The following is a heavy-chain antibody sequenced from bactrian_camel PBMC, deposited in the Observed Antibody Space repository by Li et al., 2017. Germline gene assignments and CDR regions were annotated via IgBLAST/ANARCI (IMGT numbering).Heavy chain of an antibody. CDR3: NVGLCGTWPPGQDNY. CDR2: IDTDGNT. D-gene: IGHD5*01. J-gene: IGHJ4*01. Sequence: QVQLVESGGGSVQAGGSLRLSCAISQSPYSSALVGWFRQVPGKEREGVAAIDTDGNTDYADFVKGRFTISQDNTENAVSLQMNSLKPEDTATYYCNVGLCGTWPPGQDNYWGQGTQVTVS. CDR1: QSPYSSAL. V-gene: IGHV3S53*01.